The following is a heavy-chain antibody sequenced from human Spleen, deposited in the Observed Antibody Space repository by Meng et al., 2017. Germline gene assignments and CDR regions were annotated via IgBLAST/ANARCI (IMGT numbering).Heavy chain of an antibody. Sequence: SQTLSLTCAISGDRASSNSAAWNWIRQSPSRGLEWLGRTYYRSKWYNDYAVSVKSRITINPDTSKNQFSLQLNSVTPEDTAVYYCARDRWLVFGGGYFDYWGQGTLVIVSS. CDR1: GDRASSNSAA. D-gene: IGHD6-19*01. CDR3: ARDRWLVFGGGYFDY. CDR2: TYYRSKWYN. V-gene: IGHV6-1*01. J-gene: IGHJ4*02.